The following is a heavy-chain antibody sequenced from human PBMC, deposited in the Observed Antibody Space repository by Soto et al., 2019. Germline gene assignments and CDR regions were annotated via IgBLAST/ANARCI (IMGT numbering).Heavy chain of an antibody. Sequence: GGSLRRSCAASGFTFSSYEMNWVRQAPGKGLEWVSYISSSGSTIYYADSVKGRFTISRDNAKNSLYLQMNSLRAGDTAVYYCARVLSRWYFYYYGMDVWGQGT. CDR3: ARVLSRWYFYYYGMDV. V-gene: IGHV3-48*03. J-gene: IGHJ6*02. CDR1: GFTFSSYE. CDR2: ISSSGSTI. D-gene: IGHD6-13*01.